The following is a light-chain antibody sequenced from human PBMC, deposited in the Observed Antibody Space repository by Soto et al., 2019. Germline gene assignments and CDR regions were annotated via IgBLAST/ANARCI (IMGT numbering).Light chain of an antibody. CDR2: DNN. J-gene: IGLJ2*01. CDR1: SSNIGNNY. Sequence: QLVLTQPPSVSAAPGQKVTISCSGSSSNIGNNYVSWYQQLPGTAPKLLIYDNNKRPSGIPDRFSGSKSGTSATLGITGLQTGDEADYYCGTWDSSLSAHVVFGGGTKVTVL. V-gene: IGLV1-51*01. CDR3: GTWDSSLSAHVV.